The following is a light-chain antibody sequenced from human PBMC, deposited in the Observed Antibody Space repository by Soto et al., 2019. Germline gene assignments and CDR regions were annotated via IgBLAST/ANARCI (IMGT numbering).Light chain of an antibody. J-gene: IGKJ1*01. V-gene: IGKV1-39*01. CDR3: QQGYSNTWT. Sequence: IQMTHSPASPSASVGDSVTITCRASQSVNTYLHWYQQKAGQAHKXLIYAASKLQSGVPSRFSVLVSGTDFTLNVEGLKPEDGATDDGQQGYSNTWTFYQGTKVENK. CDR2: AAS. CDR1: QSVNTY.